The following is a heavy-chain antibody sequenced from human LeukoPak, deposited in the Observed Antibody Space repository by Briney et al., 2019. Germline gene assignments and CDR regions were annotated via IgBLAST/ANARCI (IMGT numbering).Heavy chain of an antibody. V-gene: IGHV4-59*01. CDR2: IYYNGDT. D-gene: IGHD1-14*01. J-gene: IGHJ4*02. CDR3: ARYQPLDFDY. Sequence: SETLSLTCTVSGGSISSYYWSWIRQSPGKALEWIGYIYYNGDTYYNPSLKSRVTISLDKSKSQFSLKLGSVTAADTAVYYCARYQPLDFDYWGQGTLVTVSS. CDR1: GGSISSYY.